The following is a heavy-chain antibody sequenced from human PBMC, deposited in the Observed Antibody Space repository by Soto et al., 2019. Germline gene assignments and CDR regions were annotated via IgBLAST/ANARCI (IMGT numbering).Heavy chain of an antibody. D-gene: IGHD6-19*01. Sequence: QVQLVQSGAEVKKPGASVKVSCKASGYTFTSYLMHWVRQAPGQRLEWMGWINAGNGNTKYSQKFQGRVTITRDTSASTAYMELSSLRSDDTAVYYCTSVLYSSGWYVFDYWGHGTLVTVSS. J-gene: IGHJ4*01. V-gene: IGHV1-3*01. CDR1: GYTFTSYL. CDR2: INAGNGNT. CDR3: TSVLYSSGWYVFDY.